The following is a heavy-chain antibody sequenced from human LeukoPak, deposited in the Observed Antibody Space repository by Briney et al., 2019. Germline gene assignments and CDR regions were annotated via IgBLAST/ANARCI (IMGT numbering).Heavy chain of an antibody. V-gene: IGHV4-4*09. J-gene: IGHJ2*01. Sequence: SETLSLTCTVPGGSISSYYWSWIRQPPGKGLEWIGYIYTSGSTNYNPSLKSRVTISVDTSKNQFSLKLSSVTAADTAVYYCARRSSLWYFDLWGRGTLVTVSS. CDR2: IYTSGST. CDR1: GGSISSYY. CDR3: ARRSSLWYFDL.